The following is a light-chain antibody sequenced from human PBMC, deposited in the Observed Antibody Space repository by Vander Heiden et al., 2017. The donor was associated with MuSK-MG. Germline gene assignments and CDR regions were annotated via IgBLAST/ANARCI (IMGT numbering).Light chain of an antibody. CDR2: AAS. CDR1: EAISNH. Sequence: DIQMTQSASSLSAFVGDTVMITCRASEAISNHLAWFQQQPGKAPKSLIYAASTLQSGVPSRFSGSGSGTEFTLTIYSLQPEDSATYYCQQDSNYPLTFGGGTKVEI. J-gene: IGKJ4*01. CDR3: QQDSNYPLT. V-gene: IGKV1-16*01.